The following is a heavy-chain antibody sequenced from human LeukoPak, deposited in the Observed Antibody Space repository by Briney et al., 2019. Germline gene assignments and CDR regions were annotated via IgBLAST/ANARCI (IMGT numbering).Heavy chain of an antibody. D-gene: IGHD3-16*01. J-gene: IGHJ4*02. CDR1: GFTFNTYA. V-gene: IGHV3-64*01. CDR2: IDSIGDST. CDR3: AKGQSKGGYFDY. Sequence: PGGSLRLSCAASGFTFNTYAMQWVRQAPGKGLEYVSVIDSIGDSTYYANSVKGRFSISRDNSKNTLYLQMNSLRAEDTAVYYCAKGQSKGGYFDYWGQGTLVTVSS.